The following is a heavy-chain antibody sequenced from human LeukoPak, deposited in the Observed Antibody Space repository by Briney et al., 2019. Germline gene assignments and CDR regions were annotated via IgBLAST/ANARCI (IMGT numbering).Heavy chain of an antibody. D-gene: IGHD6-13*01. J-gene: IGHJ4*02. CDR1: GGSISSYY. Sequence: SETLSLTCTVSGGSISSYYWSWIRQPPGKGLEWIGYIYYSGSTNYNPSLKSRVTISVDTSKSQFSLKLSSVTAADTAVYYCARGGGYSSSWSYWGQGTLVTVSS. CDR3: ARGGGYSSSWSY. CDR2: IYYSGST. V-gene: IGHV4-59*01.